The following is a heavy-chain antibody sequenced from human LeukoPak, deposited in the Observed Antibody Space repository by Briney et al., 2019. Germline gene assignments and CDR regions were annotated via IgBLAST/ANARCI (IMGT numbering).Heavy chain of an antibody. CDR1: GGSFSGYH. V-gene: IGHV4-34*01. D-gene: IGHD5-18*01. J-gene: IGHJ4*02. CDR3: ASTSAMVYTDY. CDR2: INHRGSA. Sequence: SETLSLTCAVYGGSFSGYHWSWIRQPPGKGPEWVGEINHRGSANYNPSLKSRVTISVDTSKNQFSLKLSSVTAAVTAVYYCASTSAMVYTDYWGQGALV.